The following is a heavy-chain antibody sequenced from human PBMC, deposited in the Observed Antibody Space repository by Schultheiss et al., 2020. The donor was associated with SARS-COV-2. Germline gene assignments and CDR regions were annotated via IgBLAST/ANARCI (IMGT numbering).Heavy chain of an antibody. CDR3: ARQGIAVAGTEGVVDY. CDR1: GYTFTTYW. J-gene: IGHJ4*02. CDR2: IYPGDSDT. Sequence: GGSLRLSCKGSGYTFTTYWIGWVRQMPGKGLEWMGIIYPGDSDTRYSPSFQGQVTISADKSISTAYLQWSSLKASDTAMYYCARQGIAVAGTEGVVDYWGQGTLVTGSS. D-gene: IGHD6-19*01. V-gene: IGHV5-51*01.